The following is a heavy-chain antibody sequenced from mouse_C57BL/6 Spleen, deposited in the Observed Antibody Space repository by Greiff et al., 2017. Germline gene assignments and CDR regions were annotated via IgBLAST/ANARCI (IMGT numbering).Heavy chain of an antibody. CDR3: ARDYYGSSYWCAY. V-gene: IGHV1-55*01. CDR2: IYPGSGST. CDR1: GYTFTSYW. D-gene: IGHD1-1*01. Sequence: QVQLQQPGAELVKPGASVKMSCKASGYTFTSYWITWVKQRPGQGLEWIGDIYPGSGSTNYNEKFKSKATLTVDTSSSTAYMQLSSLTSEDSAVYYCARDYYGSSYWCAYWGQGTLVTVSA. J-gene: IGHJ3*01.